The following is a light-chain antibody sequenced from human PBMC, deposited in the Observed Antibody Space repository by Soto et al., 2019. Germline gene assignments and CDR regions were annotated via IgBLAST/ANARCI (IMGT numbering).Light chain of an antibody. J-gene: IGLJ3*02. Sequence: QSALTQPASVSGSPGQSISISCTGTNTDVGGHYYVSSYQQHPGKAPKLVIYEVDNRPSNVSDRFSGSKRGNTASLTISGLQPEDDADYYCLLYGRGGTLMFGGGTKLTVL. CDR1: NTDVGGHYY. CDR2: EVD. CDR3: LLYGRGGTLM. V-gene: IGLV2-14*03.